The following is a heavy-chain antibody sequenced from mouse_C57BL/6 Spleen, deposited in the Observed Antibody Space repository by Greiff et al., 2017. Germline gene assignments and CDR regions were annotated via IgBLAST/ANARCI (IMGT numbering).Heavy chain of an antibody. J-gene: IGHJ2*01. V-gene: IGHV5-4*01. CDR3: AREGYDSNSRDY. Sequence: EVTLVESGGGLVKPGGSLKLSCAASGFTFSSYAMSWVRQTPEKRLEWVATISDGGSYTYYPDNVKGRFTISRDNAKNNLYLQVSHLKSEDTAMYYCAREGYDSNSRDYGGQGTTLTVSS. CDR2: ISDGGSYT. CDR1: GFTFSSYA. D-gene: IGHD2-5*01.